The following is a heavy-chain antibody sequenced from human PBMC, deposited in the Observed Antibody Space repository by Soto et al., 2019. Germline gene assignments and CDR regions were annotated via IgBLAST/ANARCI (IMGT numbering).Heavy chain of an antibody. D-gene: IGHD1-26*01. Sequence: SETLSLTCTVSGGSISSGDYYWSWIRQPPGKGLEWIGYIYYSGSTYYNPSLKSRVTISVDTSKNQFSLKLSSVTAADTAAYYCARGTWELPIDNWGQGTLVTVSS. V-gene: IGHV4-30-4*01. CDR3: ARGTWELPIDN. J-gene: IGHJ4*02. CDR1: GGSISSGDYY. CDR2: IYYSGST.